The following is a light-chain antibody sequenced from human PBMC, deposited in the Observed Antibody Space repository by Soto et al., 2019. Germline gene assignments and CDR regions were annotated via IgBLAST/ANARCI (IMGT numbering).Light chain of an antibody. Sequence: DIPMTQSPSTLSASVGDRVTITCRASQSISSWLAWYQQKPGKAPKLLIYKASTLEGGVPSRFSGSGSGTEFSLTISSLQPDDFATYYCQQYSSYSRVTFGGGSKVEIK. CDR2: KAS. J-gene: IGKJ4*01. V-gene: IGKV1-5*03. CDR3: QQYSSYSRVT. CDR1: QSISSW.